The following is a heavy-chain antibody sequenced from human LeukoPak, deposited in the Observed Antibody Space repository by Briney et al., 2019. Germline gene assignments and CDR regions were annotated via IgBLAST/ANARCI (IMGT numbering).Heavy chain of an antibody. D-gene: IGHD3-10*01. V-gene: IGHV3-74*01. Sequence: GGSLRLSCAASGFTFSSYWMHWVRQAPGKGLVWVSRINTDGRSTYYADSVKGRFTISRDNAKNTLYLHMNSLRAEDTAVYYCASSGEGLMVRGVYLLYWGQGTLVTVSS. CDR1: GFTFSSYW. CDR2: INTDGRST. CDR3: ASSGEGLMVRGVYLLY. J-gene: IGHJ4*02.